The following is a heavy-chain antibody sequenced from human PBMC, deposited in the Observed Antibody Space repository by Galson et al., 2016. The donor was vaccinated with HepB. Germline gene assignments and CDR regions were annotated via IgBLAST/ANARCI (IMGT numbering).Heavy chain of an antibody. CDR3: ATQSASTKCYWCFDP. CDR1: GFTFRNYG. CDR2: ISRSGDST. Sequence: SLRLSCAASGFTFRNYGMTWVRQAPGKGLEVVSSISRSGDSTDYADSVKGRFTISRDNSKNTLSLQMNSLRADDTAVYYCATQSASTKCYWCFDPWGQGTLVTVSS. D-gene: IGHD2-2*01. V-gene: IGHV3-23*01. J-gene: IGHJ5*02.